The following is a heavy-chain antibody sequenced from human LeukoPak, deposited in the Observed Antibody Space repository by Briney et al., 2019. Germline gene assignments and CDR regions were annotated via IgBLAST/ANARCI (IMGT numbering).Heavy chain of an antibody. D-gene: IGHD3-22*01. CDR2: ISAYNGNT. J-gene: IGHJ4*02. V-gene: IGHV1-18*01. CDR3: ARGNYYDSSGYYYRLDY. CDR1: GYTFTSYG. Sequence: ASVKVSCKASGYTFTSYGISWVRQAPGQGLEWMGWISAYNGNTNYAQKLQGRVTMTTDTSTSTAYMELSSLRSEDTAVYYCARGNYYDSSGYYYRLDYWGQGTLVTVSS.